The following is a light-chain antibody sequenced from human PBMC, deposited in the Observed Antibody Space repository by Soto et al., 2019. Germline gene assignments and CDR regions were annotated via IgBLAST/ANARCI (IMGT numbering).Light chain of an antibody. CDR3: QQYDNLPG. J-gene: IGKJ2*01. Sequence: DIQMTQSPSSLSASVGDRVTITCQASQDISNYLNWYQQKPGKAPKLLIYDASNLETGVPSRFSRNGSGTDFTFPISSLQPEDSATYYCQQYDNLPGFGQGTKLEIK. CDR1: QDISNY. V-gene: IGKV1-33*01. CDR2: DAS.